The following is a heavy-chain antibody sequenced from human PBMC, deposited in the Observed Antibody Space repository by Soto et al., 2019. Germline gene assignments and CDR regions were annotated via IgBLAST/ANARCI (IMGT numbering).Heavy chain of an antibody. CDR3: ARDYYDSSGYDFDY. D-gene: IGHD3-22*01. Sequence: LRLSCAASGFTFSSYAMHWVRQAPGKGLEWVAVISYDGSNKYYADSVKGRFTISRDNSKNTLYLQMNSLRAEDTAVYYCARDYYDSSGYDFDYWGQGTLVTVSS. V-gene: IGHV3-30-3*01. J-gene: IGHJ4*02. CDR2: ISYDGSNK. CDR1: GFTFSSYA.